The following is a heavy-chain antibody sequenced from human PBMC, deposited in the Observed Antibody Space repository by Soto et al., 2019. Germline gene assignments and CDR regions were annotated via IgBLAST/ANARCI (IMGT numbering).Heavy chain of an antibody. Sequence: SETLSLTCTVSGGSISSYYWSWIRQPPGKGLEWIGYIYYSGSTNYNPSLKSRVTISVDTSKNQFSLKLSSVTAADTAVYYCARADSKQHSTVTTWVYYYYYYMDVWGKGTTVTVSS. CDR2: IYYSGST. CDR3: ARADSKQHSTVTTWVYYYYYYMDV. CDR1: GGSISSYY. J-gene: IGHJ6*03. V-gene: IGHV4-59*01. D-gene: IGHD4-4*01.